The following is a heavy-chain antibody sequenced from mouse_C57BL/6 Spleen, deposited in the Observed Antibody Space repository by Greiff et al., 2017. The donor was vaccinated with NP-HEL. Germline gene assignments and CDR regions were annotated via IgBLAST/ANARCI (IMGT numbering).Heavy chain of an antibody. J-gene: IGHJ1*03. CDR3: ESFYYDCDGYMDV. D-gene: IGHD2-4*01. V-gene: IGHV1-42*01. CDR1: GYSFTGYY. CDR2: INPSTGGT. Sequence: VQLQQSGPELVKPGASVKISCKASGYSFTGYYMNWVKQSPEKSLEWIGEINPSTGGTTYNQKFKAKATLTVDKSSSTDYMQLKSLTSEGSAVYYSESFYYDCDGYMDVWGKGTTVTVSS.